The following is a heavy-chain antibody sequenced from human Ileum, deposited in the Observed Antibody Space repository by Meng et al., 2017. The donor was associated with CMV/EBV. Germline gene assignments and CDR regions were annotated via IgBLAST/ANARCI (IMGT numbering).Heavy chain of an antibody. D-gene: IGHD2-2*01. Sequence: GESLKISCAASGFTFRSYWMHWVRQAPGKGLVWVSVINNDGTMTTYADSVKGRFTISRDSAKNTVYLQMNRLRAEDTAVYYCVRDTPGDGMDVWGQGTTVTVSS. J-gene: IGHJ6*02. CDR2: INNDGTMT. CDR1: GFTFRSYW. CDR3: VRDTPGDGMDV. V-gene: IGHV3-74*01.